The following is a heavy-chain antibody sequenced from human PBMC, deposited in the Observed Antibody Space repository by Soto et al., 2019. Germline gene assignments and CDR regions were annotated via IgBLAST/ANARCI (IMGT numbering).Heavy chain of an antibody. CDR2: INAGNGNT. CDR1: GYTFTSYA. J-gene: IGHJ4*02. CDR3: ARGTGWYPPFDY. Sequence: QVQLVQSGAEEKKPGASVKVSCKASGYTFTSYAMHWVRQAPGQRLEWMGWINAGNGNTKYSQKFQGRVTITRDTPARTAYMELTSLRSEDTAVYYCARGTGWYPPFDYWGQGTLVTVSS. V-gene: IGHV1-3*05. D-gene: IGHD6-19*01.